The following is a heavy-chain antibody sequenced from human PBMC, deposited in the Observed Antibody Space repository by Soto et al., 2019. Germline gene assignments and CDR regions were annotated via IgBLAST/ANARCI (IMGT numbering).Heavy chain of an antibody. J-gene: IGHJ6*02. CDR3: ARDGEYYDFWSGYYLSYYGMDV. CDR2: MHNGGGK. D-gene: IGHD3-3*01. CDR1: GFTVSSNY. V-gene: IGHV3-53*01. Sequence: GGSLRLSCAASGFTVSSNYMSWVRQAPGKGLEWVSVMHNGGGKYYVDSVKGRFTISRDNAKNTLYLQMNSLRAEDTAVYYCARDGEYYDFWSGYYLSYYGMDVWGQGTTVTVSS.